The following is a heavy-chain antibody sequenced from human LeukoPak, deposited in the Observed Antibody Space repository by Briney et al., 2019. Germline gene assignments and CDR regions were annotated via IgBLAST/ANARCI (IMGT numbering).Heavy chain of an antibody. J-gene: IGHJ3*02. V-gene: IGHV4-59*01. CDR1: GGSISSNC. Sequence: SETQSLICTVSGGSISSNCWSWSRQPPGKGLEWIGYIYYSGSTNYNPSLKSRVTISVDTSKNQFSLKLSSVTAADTAVYYCARDRGDAFAIWGQGTMVTVSS. CDR2: IYYSGST. CDR3: ARDRGDAFAI.